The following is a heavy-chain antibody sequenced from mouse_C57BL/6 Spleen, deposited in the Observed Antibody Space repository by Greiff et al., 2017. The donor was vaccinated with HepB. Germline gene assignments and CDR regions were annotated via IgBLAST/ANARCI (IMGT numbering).Heavy chain of an antibody. CDR1: GYTFTSYW. J-gene: IGHJ1*03. Sequence: VQLQQSGAELVKPGASVKMSCKASGYTFTSYWITWVKQRPGQGLEWIGDIYPGSGSTNYNEKFKSKATLTVDTSSSTAYMQLSSLTSEDSAVYYCARELYSNYWYFDVWGTGTTVTVSS. CDR2: IYPGSGST. D-gene: IGHD2-5*01. CDR3: ARELYSNYWYFDV. V-gene: IGHV1-55*01.